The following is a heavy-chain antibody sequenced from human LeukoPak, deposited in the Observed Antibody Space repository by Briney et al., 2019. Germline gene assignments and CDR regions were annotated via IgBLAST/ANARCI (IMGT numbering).Heavy chain of an antibody. CDR1: GYTFTGYY. CDR2: INPNSGGT. Sequence: GASVKVSCKASGYTFTGYYMHWARQAPGQGLEWMGWINPNSGGTNYAQKFQGRVTMTRDTSISTAYMELSRLRSDDTAVYYCARDREHIVVVTPPDAFDIWGQGTMVTVSS. CDR3: ARDREHIVVVTPPDAFDI. V-gene: IGHV1-2*02. D-gene: IGHD2-21*02. J-gene: IGHJ3*02.